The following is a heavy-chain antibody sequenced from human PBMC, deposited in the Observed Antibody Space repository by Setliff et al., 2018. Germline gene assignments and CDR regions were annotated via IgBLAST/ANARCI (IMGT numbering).Heavy chain of an antibody. V-gene: IGHV1-18*01. J-gene: IGHJ4*02. CDR1: GYTFTNYG. Sequence: ASVKVSCKASGYTFTNYGISWVRQAPGQGLEWMGWISVYNGNTNYAQKLQGRVTMTTDTSTSTAYMELRSLRSDDTAVYYCATHYYGSGIFDYWGQGTRVTVSS. CDR3: ATHYYGSGIFDY. D-gene: IGHD3-10*01. CDR2: ISVYNGNT.